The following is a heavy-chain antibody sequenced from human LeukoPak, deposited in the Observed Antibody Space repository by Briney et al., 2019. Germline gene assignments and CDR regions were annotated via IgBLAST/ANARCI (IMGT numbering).Heavy chain of an antibody. CDR2: ISYVGHT. J-gene: IGHJ3*02. V-gene: IGHV4-39*01. CDR3: ARQIAVAGEWAFDI. D-gene: IGHD6-19*01. CDR1: GGSISSGSYY. Sequence: SETLSLTCTVSGGSISSGSYYWGLIRQSPGKGLEWIGSISYVGHTYYNPSLKSRVTKSVDTSKNQFSLKLSSVTAADTAVYYCARQIAVAGEWAFDIWGQGTLVTVSP.